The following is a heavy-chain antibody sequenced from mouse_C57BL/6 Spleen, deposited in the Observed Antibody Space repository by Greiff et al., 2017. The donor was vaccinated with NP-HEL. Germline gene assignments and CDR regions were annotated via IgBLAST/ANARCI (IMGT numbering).Heavy chain of an antibody. CDR2: IYPRSGNT. CDR1: GYTFTSYG. D-gene: IGHD2-1*01. CDR3: ARLYGNYEYYAMDY. V-gene: IGHV1-81*01. J-gene: IGHJ4*01. Sequence: VQLQQSGAELARPGASVKLSCKASGYTFTSYGISWVKQRTGQGLEWIGEIYPRSGNTYYNEKFKGKATLTADKSSSTAYMELRSLTSEDSAVYFCARLYGNYEYYAMDYWGQGTSVTVSS.